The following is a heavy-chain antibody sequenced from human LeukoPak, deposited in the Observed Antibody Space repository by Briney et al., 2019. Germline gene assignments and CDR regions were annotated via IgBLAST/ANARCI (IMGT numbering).Heavy chain of an antibody. CDR1: GYTFTGYY. CDR2: INPNSGGT. J-gene: IGHJ3*02. V-gene: IGHV1-2*02. Sequence: ASVKVSCKASGYTFTGYYMHWVRQAPGQGLEWMGWINPNSGGTNYAQKFQGRVTMTRDTSISTAYMELSRLRSDDTAVYYCAREGSYEVRGAFDIWGQGTMVTVSS. D-gene: IGHD1-26*01. CDR3: AREGSYEVRGAFDI.